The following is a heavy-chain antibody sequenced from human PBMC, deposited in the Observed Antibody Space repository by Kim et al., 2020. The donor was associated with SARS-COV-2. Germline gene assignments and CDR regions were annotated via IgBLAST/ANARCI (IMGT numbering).Heavy chain of an antibody. CDR2: IKQDGVEK. Sequence: GGSLRLSCGGSGFTFSKHWMSWVRQAPGKGLEWVANIKQDGVEKNYADSVKGRFTISRDDAERSVSLQMSSLGVEDTAVYYCVRGPDFGIRVDYFAFWG. CDR1: GFTFSKHW. J-gene: IGHJ4*01. D-gene: IGHD1-20*01. V-gene: IGHV3-7*01. CDR3: VRGPDFGIRVDYFAF.